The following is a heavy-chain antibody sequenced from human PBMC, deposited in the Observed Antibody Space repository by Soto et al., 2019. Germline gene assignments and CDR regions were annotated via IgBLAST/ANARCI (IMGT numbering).Heavy chain of an antibody. J-gene: IGHJ5*02. CDR2: ISSSSTTK. Sequence: EVQLVESGGGLVQPGGSLRLSCAASGFTFSSYSMNWVRQAPGKGLEWVSYISSSSTTKYYADSVKGRFTISRDNAKNSRYMQMNSPRAEDTAVYYCARDGCSGSNCLNWLDPWGQGTLVTVSS. D-gene: IGHD2-15*01. V-gene: IGHV3-48*01. CDR3: ARDGCSGSNCLNWLDP. CDR1: GFTFSSYS.